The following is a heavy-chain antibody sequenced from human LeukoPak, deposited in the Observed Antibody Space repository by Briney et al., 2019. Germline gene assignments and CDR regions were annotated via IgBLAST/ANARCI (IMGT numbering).Heavy chain of an antibody. D-gene: IGHD3-22*01. J-gene: IGHJ4*02. CDR2: INHSGST. CDR3: ARDYYYDSSGYYRRPTKYFDY. CDR1: GGSFSGYY. V-gene: IGHV4-34*01. Sequence: SETLSLTCAVYGGSFSGYYWSWIRQPPGKGLEWIGEINHSGSTNYNPSHKSRVTISVDTSKNQFSLKLSSVTAADTAVYYCARDYYYDSSGYYRRPTKYFDYWGQGTLVTVSS.